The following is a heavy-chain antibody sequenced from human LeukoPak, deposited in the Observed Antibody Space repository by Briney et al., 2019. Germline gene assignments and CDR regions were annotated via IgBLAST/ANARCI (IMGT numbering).Heavy chain of an antibody. Sequence: PGGSLRLSCAVSGFTFSSFAMSWVRQPPGNGLGWDSAISGSCVSTYYADSMKGRFTISRDNSKNTLYLQMNSLRAEDTAVYDCAKTRHLWFGERRDTRTDYWGQGTLVTVSS. CDR1: GFTFSSFA. CDR2: ISGSCVST. V-gene: IGHV3-23*01. D-gene: IGHD3-10*01. CDR3: AKTRHLWFGERRDTRTDY. J-gene: IGHJ4*02.